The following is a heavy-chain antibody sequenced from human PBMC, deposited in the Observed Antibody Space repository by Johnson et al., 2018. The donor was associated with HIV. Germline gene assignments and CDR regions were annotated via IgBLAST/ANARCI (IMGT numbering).Heavy chain of an antibody. CDR2: ISFDGSNE. J-gene: IGHJ3*02. CDR3: ARALCSGGSCYVGRAFDI. CDR1: GLNFSDYG. V-gene: IGHV3-30*04. Sequence: QVQLVESGGGVVQPGMFVTLSCAASGLNFSDYGMHWVRQAPGKGLEWVAVISFDGSNEYYTDSVQGRFTISRDNSKNTLYLQMNSLRAEDTAVYYCARALCSGGSCYVGRAFDIWGQGTMVTVSS. D-gene: IGHD2-15*01.